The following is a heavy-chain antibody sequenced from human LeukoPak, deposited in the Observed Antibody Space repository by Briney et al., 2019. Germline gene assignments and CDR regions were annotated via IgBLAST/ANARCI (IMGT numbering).Heavy chain of an antibody. Sequence: SVKVSCKASGFTFTSSAMQWVRQARGQRREWIGWIVVGSGNTNYAQKFQERVTITRDMSTSTAYMELSSLRSEDTAVYYCAAAPDYYDSSGYHYWGQGTLVTVSS. CDR3: AAAPDYYDSSGYHY. D-gene: IGHD3-22*01. J-gene: IGHJ4*02. CDR2: IVVGSGNT. V-gene: IGHV1-58*02. CDR1: GFTFTSSA.